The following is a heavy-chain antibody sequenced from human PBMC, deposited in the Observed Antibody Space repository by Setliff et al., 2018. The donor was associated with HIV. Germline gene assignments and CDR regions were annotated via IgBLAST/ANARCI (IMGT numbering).Heavy chain of an antibody. J-gene: IGHJ4*02. CDR2: IYYSGST. CDR1: GGSISSGSYY. Sequence: SETLSLTCTVSGGSISSGSYYWSWIRQHPGKGLEWIGFIYYSGSTYYNPSLKSRVIISIDTSKNQFSLKLFSVTAADTAVYYCASRRGGGFLAWPDPYFDYWGQGTLVTVSS. D-gene: IGHD3-3*01. CDR3: ASRRGGGFLAWPDPYFDY. V-gene: IGHV4-31*03.